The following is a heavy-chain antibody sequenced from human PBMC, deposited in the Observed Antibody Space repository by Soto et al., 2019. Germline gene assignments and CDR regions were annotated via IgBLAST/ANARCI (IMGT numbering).Heavy chain of an antibody. D-gene: IGHD2-2*01. V-gene: IGHV4-39*01. CDR2: FHYSENT. CDR1: GGSISSGPYS. Sequence: QLQLQESGPGLVKPSETLSLTCTVSGGSISSGPYSWGWIRQPPGEGLEWIGTFHYSENTYYNPSLESRVTISVDTSKNQFSLKVTSVTVADTAIYYCARLGGYCSTTSCYGFYGMDDWGQGTTVIVSS. CDR3: ARLGGYCSTTSCYGFYGMDD. J-gene: IGHJ6*02.